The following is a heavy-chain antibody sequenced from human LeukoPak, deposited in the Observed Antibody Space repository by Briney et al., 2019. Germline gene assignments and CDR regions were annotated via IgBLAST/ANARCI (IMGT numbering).Heavy chain of an antibody. CDR1: GFTFSSYN. Sequence: GGSLRLSCAASGFTFSSYNMNWVRQAPGKGLEWISYITVSNSPIYYADSVKGRFTISRDNAKNSLYLQMNSLRADDTAIYYCAKSMTLQWRGFFDLWGRGTHVTVSS. V-gene: IGHV3-48*01. J-gene: IGHJ2*01. CDR3: AKSMTLQWRGFFDL. CDR2: ITVSNSPI. D-gene: IGHD6-19*01.